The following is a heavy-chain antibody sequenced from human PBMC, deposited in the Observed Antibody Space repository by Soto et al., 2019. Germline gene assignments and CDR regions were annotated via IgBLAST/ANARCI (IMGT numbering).Heavy chain of an antibody. CDR3: TTDSIKYNWNDDFDY. CDR1: GFTFSNAW. Sequence: GGSLRLSCAASGFTFSNAWMSWVRQAPGKGLEWVGRIKSKTDGGTTDYAAPVKGRFTISRDDSKNTLYLQMNSLKTEDTAVYYCTTDSIKYNWNDDFDYWGQGTLVTVSS. J-gene: IGHJ4*02. D-gene: IGHD1-1*01. V-gene: IGHV3-15*01. CDR2: IKSKTDGGTT.